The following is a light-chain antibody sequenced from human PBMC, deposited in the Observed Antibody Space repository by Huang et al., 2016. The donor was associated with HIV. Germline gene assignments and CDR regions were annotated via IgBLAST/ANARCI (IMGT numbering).Light chain of an antibody. CDR3: QQSYSSPRVT. J-gene: IGKJ3*01. Sequence: GDRVNITCRASRNIGSLLNRYKQKPGRAPKLLIFSTSTLESGVPSRLSGSGSGTDFTLTISSLQPEDFATYSCQQSYSSPRVTFGPGTTVDIK. CDR2: STS. V-gene: IGKV1-39*01. CDR1: RNIGSL.